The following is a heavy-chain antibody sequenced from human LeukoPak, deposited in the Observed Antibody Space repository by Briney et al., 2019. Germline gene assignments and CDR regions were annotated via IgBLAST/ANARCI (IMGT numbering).Heavy chain of an antibody. CDR1: GGSISSSSYY. CDR3: ARRDRGHDAFDT. J-gene: IGHJ3*02. Sequence: SETLSLTCTVSGGSISSSSYYWGWIRQPPGKGLEWIGSIYYSGSTYYNPSLKSRVTISVDTSKNQFSLKLSSVTAADTAVYYCARRDRGHDAFDTWGQGTMVTVSS. V-gene: IGHV4-39*01. CDR2: IYYSGST.